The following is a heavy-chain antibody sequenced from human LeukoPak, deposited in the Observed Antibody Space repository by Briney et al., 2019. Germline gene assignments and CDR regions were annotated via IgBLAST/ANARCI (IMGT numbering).Heavy chain of an antibody. CDR2: IIPILGIA. V-gene: IGHV1-69*04. CDR1: GGTFSSYA. CDR3: ARDSGYDSTSPYFDY. Sequence: SVKVSCKASGGTFSSYAISWVRQASGQGLEWMGRIIPILGIANYAQKFQGRVTITADKSTSTAYMGLSSLRSEDTAVYYCARDSGYDSTSPYFDYWGQGTLVTVSS. D-gene: IGHD5-12*01. J-gene: IGHJ4*02.